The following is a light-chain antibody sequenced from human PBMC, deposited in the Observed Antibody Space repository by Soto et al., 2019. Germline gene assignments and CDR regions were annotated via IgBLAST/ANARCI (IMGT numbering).Light chain of an antibody. V-gene: IGKV3-20*01. CDR2: GAS. Sequence: RGMTYSPATLSLSPWERATLSCRASQSVSGSRLAWYHQKPGQAPRLLIYGASSRPTGIPDRFSGSGSGTDFTLTISRLEPEDFAVYYCQQYGSSSTFGQATRLEIK. J-gene: IGKJ5*01. CDR1: QSVSGSR. CDR3: QQYGSSST.